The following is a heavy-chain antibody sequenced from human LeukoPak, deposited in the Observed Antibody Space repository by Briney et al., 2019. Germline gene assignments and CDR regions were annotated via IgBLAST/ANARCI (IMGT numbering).Heavy chain of an antibody. Sequence: PSETLSLTCAVYGGAFSGYYWSWIRQPPGKGLEWIGEINHSGSTNYNPSLKSRVTISVDTSKNQFSLKLSSVTAADTAVYYCARGSVVAGTDCCFDPWGQGTLVTVSS. V-gene: IGHV4-34*01. CDR1: GGAFSGYY. CDR2: INHSGST. J-gene: IGHJ5*02. D-gene: IGHD6-19*01. CDR3: ARGSVVAGTDCCFDP.